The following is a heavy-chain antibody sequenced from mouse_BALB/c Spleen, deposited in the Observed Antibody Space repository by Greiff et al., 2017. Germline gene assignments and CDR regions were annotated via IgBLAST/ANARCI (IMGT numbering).Heavy chain of an antibody. V-gene: IGHV1-7*01. CDR1: GYTFTSYW. D-gene: IGHD3-1*01. CDR2: INPSTGYT. Sequence: VKLQESGAELAKPGASVKMSCKASGYTFTSYWMHWVKQRPGQGLEWIGYINPSTGYTEYNQKFKDKATLTADKSSSTAYMQLSSLTSEDSAVYYCARSGAAYWYFDVWGAGTTVTVSS. J-gene: IGHJ1*01. CDR3: ARSGAAYWYFDV.